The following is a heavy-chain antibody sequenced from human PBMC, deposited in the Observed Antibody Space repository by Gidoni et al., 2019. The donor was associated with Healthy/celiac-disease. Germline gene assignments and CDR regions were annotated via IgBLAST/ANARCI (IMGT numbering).Heavy chain of an antibody. CDR2: IYYSGST. J-gene: IGHJ6*02. D-gene: IGHD5-18*01. V-gene: IGHV4-39*01. CDR3: ARSYSSTWGYYYGMDV. CDR1: GGSISSSSYY. Sequence: QLQLQESGPGLVKPSETLSLTCTVSGGSISSSSYYWGWIRQPPGKGLEWIGSIYYSGSTDYNPSLKSRVTISVDTSKNQFSLKLSSVTAADTAVYYCARSYSSTWGYYYGMDVWGQGTTVTVSS.